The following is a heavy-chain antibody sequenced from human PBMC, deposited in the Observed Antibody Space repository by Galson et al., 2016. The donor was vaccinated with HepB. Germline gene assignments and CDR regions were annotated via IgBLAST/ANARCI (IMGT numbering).Heavy chain of an antibody. Sequence: TLSLTCTVSGGSISSSGYYWSWIRQLPGKGLEWIGYIYYSGSTYYKPSLKSPVTISLDTSKNQFSLKLSSVTVADTAVYYCAREAGARGVIDYWGQGTLVTVSS. CDR2: IYYSGST. J-gene: IGHJ4*02. CDR1: GGSISSSGYY. D-gene: IGHD3-10*01. CDR3: AREAGARGVIDY. V-gene: IGHV4-31*01.